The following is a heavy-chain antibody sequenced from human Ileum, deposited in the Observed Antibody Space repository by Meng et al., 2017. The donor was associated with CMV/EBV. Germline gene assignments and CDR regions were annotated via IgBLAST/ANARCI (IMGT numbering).Heavy chain of an antibody. Sequence: SETLSLTCTVSSDSISSYYWSWIRQPPGKGLEWIGYIYNSGSTNYNPSLKSRVTISVDTSKNQFSLTLSSVTAADTAVYYCSGPGPFYFDYWGQGKLVTVSS. V-gene: IGHV4-59*01. D-gene: IGHD7-27*01. J-gene: IGHJ4*02. CDR1: SDSISSYY. CDR3: SGPGPFYFDY. CDR2: IYNSGST.